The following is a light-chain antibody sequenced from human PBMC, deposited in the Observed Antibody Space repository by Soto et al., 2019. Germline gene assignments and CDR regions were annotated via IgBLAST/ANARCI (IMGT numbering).Light chain of an antibody. Sequence: EIVLTQSPGTLSLSPGERATLSCRASQSVSSSYLAWYQQKPGQAPRLLIYGASSRATGIPDRFSGSGSGTDFTLTISRREPEDFAVYYCQQYGRSHSTFGQGTKVEIK. CDR1: QSVSSSY. V-gene: IGKV3-20*01. J-gene: IGKJ1*01. CDR2: GAS. CDR3: QQYGRSHST.